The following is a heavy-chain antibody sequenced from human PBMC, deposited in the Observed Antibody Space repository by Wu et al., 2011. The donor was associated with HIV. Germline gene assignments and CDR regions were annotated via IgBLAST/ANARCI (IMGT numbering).Heavy chain of an antibody. V-gene: IGHV1-2*02. CDR2: MNPNNGDA. D-gene: IGHD3-10*01. J-gene: IGHJ4*02. Sequence: QVQLVQSGAELKKPGASVKVSCEASGYSFTDHHIHWVRQAPGQGLEWLGWMNPNNGDAAYAQTFLGRVTMTRDTSINTAYMDLSRLRSDDTAVYYCARAAPASGGDYWGQGTLVTVSS. CDR3: ARAAPASGGDY. CDR1: GYSFTDHH.